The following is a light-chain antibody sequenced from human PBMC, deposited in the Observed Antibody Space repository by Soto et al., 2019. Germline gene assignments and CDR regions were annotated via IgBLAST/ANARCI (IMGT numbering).Light chain of an antibody. Sequence: QSALTQPASVSGTPGQSITISCTGTSSDIGHYDYVSWYQQNPTKAPKLMSYHVTYRPSGESNRYSGSKSGHSASLTISGVQAEDAGDYYCCSRTSSHTYVSGSGTKVTV. CDR3: CSRTSSHTYV. CDR2: HVT. CDR1: SSDIGHYDY. J-gene: IGLJ1*01. V-gene: IGLV2-14*03.